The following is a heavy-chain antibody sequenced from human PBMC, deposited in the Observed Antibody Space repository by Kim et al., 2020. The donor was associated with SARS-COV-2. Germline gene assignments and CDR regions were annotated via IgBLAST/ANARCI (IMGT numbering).Heavy chain of an antibody. V-gene: IGHV3-33*06. D-gene: IGHD2-21*02. Sequence: GGSLRLSCAASGFTFSSYGMHWVRQAPGKGLEWVAVIWYDGSNKYYADSVKGRFTISRDNSKNTLYLQMNSLRAEDTAVYYCAKDLIVVTAIDSTYYYYGMDVWGQGTTVTVSS. J-gene: IGHJ6*02. CDR2: IWYDGSNK. CDR3: AKDLIVVTAIDSTYYYYGMDV. CDR1: GFTFSSYG.